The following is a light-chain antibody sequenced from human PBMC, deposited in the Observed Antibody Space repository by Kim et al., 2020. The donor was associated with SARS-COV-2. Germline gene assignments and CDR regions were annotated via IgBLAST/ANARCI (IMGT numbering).Light chain of an antibody. CDR1: QKVRLRY. CDR2: GAS. J-gene: IGKJ2*02. Sequence: LSPGKGATLSCRASQKVRLRYLAGYQQTRGQAPRLLIYGASNRATGIPDRFSGSASGTDFTLPISRLEPEDFAVFYCQQYGTSPSTFGKGTKLEI. CDR3: QQYGTSPST. V-gene: IGKV3-20*01.